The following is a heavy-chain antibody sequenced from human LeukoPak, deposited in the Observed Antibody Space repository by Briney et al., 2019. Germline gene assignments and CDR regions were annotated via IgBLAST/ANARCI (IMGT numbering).Heavy chain of an antibody. CDR1: GYTFTGHY. CDR3: ARAYYDFWSGYTPSYYYYMDV. V-gene: IGHV1-2*02. Sequence: ASVKVSCKASGYTFTGHYMHWVRQAPGQGLEWMGWINPNSGGTNYAQKFQGRVTMTRDTSISTAYMELSRLRSDDTAVYYCARAYYDFWSGYTPSYYYYMDVWGKGTTVTVSS. J-gene: IGHJ6*03. D-gene: IGHD3-3*01. CDR2: INPNSGGT.